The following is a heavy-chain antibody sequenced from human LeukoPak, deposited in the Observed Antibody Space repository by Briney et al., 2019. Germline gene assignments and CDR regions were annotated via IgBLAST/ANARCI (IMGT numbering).Heavy chain of an antibody. D-gene: IGHD3-9*01. J-gene: IGHJ4*02. CDR2: INAGNGDT. CDR1: GYTFTSYY. Sequence: ASVKVSCKASGYTFTSYYMHWVRQAPGQGLEWMGWINAGNGDTKYSQEFQGRVTITRDTSANTAYMQLSSLRSEDMAVYYCARDPLQYHDLLTGSQPQYYFDFWGQGTLVTVSS. V-gene: IGHV1-3*03. CDR3: ARDPLQYHDLLTGSQPQYYFDF.